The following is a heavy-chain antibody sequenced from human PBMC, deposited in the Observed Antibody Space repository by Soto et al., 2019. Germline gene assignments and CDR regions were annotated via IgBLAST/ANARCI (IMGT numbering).Heavy chain of an antibody. Sequence: QVQLQESGPGLLKPSQTLSLTCTVSGGSISGAAYYWSWIRHLPGKGLEWIGYIYYTGTTYYRPSLESPVPISLDTSKNQFSLKLTSVTDADTAVYYCASDTGFYGGYNGFDPWGQGTLVTVSS. V-gene: IGHV4-31*01. J-gene: IGHJ5*02. CDR2: IYYTGTT. D-gene: IGHD3-16*01. CDR1: GGSISGAAYY. CDR3: ASDTGFYGGYNGFDP.